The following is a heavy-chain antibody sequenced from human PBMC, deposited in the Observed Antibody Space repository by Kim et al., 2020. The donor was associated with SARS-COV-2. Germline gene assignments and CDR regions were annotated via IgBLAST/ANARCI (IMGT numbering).Heavy chain of an antibody. J-gene: IGHJ4*02. D-gene: IGHD3-3*01. Sequence: SETLSLTCNVSGGYVSSGSYFWSWIRQPPGKGLEWIGYIYYSGNTNYNPSLKSRVTMSVDTSKNQFSLKLRSVTAADTAVYYCARAPNDFWSGYPYYFDYWGQGTLVTVSS. CDR3: ARAPNDFWSGYPYYFDY. V-gene: IGHV4-61*01. CDR1: GGYVSSGSYF. CDR2: IYYSGNT.